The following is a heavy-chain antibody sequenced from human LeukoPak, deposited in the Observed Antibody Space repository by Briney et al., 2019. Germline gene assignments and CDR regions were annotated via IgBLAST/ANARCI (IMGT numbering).Heavy chain of an antibody. CDR3: TYYYDSSTYYHVDY. CDR1: GFTFSNAR. Sequence: TGGSLRLSCAASGFTFSNARMSWVRQVPGKGLDWVGRIKSKTNGGTTDHAAPVKGRFTISRDDSKSTLYLQMNSLKTEDTAVYYCTYYYDSSTYYHVDYWGQGTLVTVSS. V-gene: IGHV3-15*01. J-gene: IGHJ4*02. D-gene: IGHD3-22*01. CDR2: IKSKTNGGTT.